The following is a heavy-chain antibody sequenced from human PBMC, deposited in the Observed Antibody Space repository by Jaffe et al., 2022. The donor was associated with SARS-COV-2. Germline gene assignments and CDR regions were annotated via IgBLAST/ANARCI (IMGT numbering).Heavy chain of an antibody. V-gene: IGHV3-74*01. CDR3: ARAKKYCSSTSCYAHRYGMDV. CDR1: GFTFSSYW. Sequence: EVQLVESGGGLVQPGGSLRLSCAASGFTFSSYWMHWVRQAPGKGLVWVSRINSDGSSTSYADSVKGRFTISRDNAKNTLYLQMNSLRAEDTAVYYCARAKKYCSSTSCYAHRYGMDVWGQGTTVTVSS. CDR2: INSDGSST. D-gene: IGHD2-2*01. J-gene: IGHJ6*02.